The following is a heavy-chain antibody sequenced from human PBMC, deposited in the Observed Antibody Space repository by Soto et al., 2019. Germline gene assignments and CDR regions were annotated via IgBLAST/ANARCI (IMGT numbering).Heavy chain of an antibody. Sequence: SVKVSCKASGCTFSSYSISWVRQAPGQGLEWMGGIIPIFGTANYAQKFQGRVTITADESTSTAYMELSSLRSEDTAVYYCAREAGPSGYHLYYWGQGTLVTVSS. D-gene: IGHD3-22*01. CDR2: IIPIFGTA. J-gene: IGHJ4*02. CDR1: GCTFSSYS. V-gene: IGHV1-69*13. CDR3: AREAGPSGYHLYY.